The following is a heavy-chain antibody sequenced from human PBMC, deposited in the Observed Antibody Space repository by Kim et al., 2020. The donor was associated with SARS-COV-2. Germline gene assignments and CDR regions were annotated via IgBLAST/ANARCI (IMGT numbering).Heavy chain of an antibody. V-gene: IGHV4-34*01. D-gene: IGHD3-16*02. CDR3: ARVTYYDYIWGSYRWGPLDY. J-gene: IGHJ4*02. Sequence: RVTISGDTSKNQFSLKLSSVTAADTAVYYCARVTYYDYIWGSYRWGPLDYWGQGTLVTVSS.